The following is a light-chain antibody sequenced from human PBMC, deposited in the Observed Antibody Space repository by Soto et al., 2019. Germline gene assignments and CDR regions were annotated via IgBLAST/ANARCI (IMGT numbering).Light chain of an antibody. CDR3: QHYGGSPLT. Sequence: EIVLTQSPGTLSLSPGERATLSCRASQSVSYGFLAWYQQKPGQAPRPLVYDASIRASGIPDRFGGSGSGTDFTLTISRLEPEDFAVYYCQHYGGSPLTCGVGTKVEIK. CDR2: DAS. J-gene: IGKJ4*01. CDR1: QSVSYGF. V-gene: IGKV3-20*01.